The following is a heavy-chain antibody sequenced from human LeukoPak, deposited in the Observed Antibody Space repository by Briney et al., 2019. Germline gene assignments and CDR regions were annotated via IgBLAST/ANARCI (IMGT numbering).Heavy chain of an antibody. CDR1: GYTFTSYG. D-gene: IGHD2-21*02. J-gene: IGHJ4*02. V-gene: IGHV1-18*01. CDR3: ARDGASYCGGDCPLGFDY. Sequence: ASVKVSCKASGYTFTSYGISWVRQAPGQGLEWMGWISAYNGNTNYAQKLQGRVTITTDTSTSTAYMELRSLRSDDTAVYYCARDGASYCGGDCPLGFDYWGQGTLVTVSS. CDR2: ISAYNGNT.